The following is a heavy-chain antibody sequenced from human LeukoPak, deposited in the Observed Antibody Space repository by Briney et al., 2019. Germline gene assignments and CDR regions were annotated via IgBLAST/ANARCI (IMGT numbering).Heavy chain of an antibody. CDR2: IIPIFGTA. D-gene: IGHD5-12*01. V-gene: IGHV1-69*13. CDR3: AKDIVATGGDAFDI. CDR1: GVTFSSYA. J-gene: IGHJ3*02. Sequence: SVKVSCKASGVTFSSYAIIWVRQAPGQGLEWMGGIIPIFGTANYAQKFQGRVTITADESTSTAYMELSSLRSEDTAVYYCAKDIVATGGDAFDIWGQGTMVTVSS.